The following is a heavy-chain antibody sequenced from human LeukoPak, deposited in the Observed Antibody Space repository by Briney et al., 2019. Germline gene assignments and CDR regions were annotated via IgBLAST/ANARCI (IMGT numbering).Heavy chain of an antibody. CDR2: ISGYNGNT. CDR1: GYTFTIYG. Sequence: GSVKVSCKTSGYTFTIYGLSWVRQAPGQGLEWMGWISGYNGNTKYAQKFQGRVTMTTDTSTSTSYMELRSLRSDDTAVYYCARVRPKWETHIDYWGQGTLVTVSS. J-gene: IGHJ4*02. V-gene: IGHV1-18*01. D-gene: IGHD1-26*01. CDR3: ARVRPKWETHIDY.